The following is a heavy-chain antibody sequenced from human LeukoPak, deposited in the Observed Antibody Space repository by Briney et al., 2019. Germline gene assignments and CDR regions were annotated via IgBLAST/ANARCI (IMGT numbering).Heavy chain of an antibody. Sequence: GGSLRLSCAASGFTFSSYAMSWVRQAPGKGLEWVSSISGSGASAYHADSVKGRFTISRDNSKNTLHLQMNSLRAEDTAVYYCAKSPAYYYDSSSYTRLDYWGQGTLVTVSS. CDR3: AKSPAYYYDSSSYTRLDY. CDR2: ISGSGASA. J-gene: IGHJ4*02. V-gene: IGHV3-23*01. D-gene: IGHD3-22*01. CDR1: GFTFSSYA.